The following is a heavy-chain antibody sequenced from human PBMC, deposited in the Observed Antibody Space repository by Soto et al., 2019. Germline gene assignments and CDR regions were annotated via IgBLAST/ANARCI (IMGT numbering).Heavy chain of an antibody. CDR2: INPSAGRT. V-gene: IGHV1-46*04. CDR3: ATPSGN. CDR1: GYPYTRHY. D-gene: IGHD3-10*01. Sequence: ASVKVSCKASGYPYTRHYMHCVRQAPGQGLEWMGIINPSAGRTSYTQSLQGIVTMTRDTATSTVFMDLSSLRSVEASLCYGATPSGNWGQGTLVTVSS. J-gene: IGHJ4*02.